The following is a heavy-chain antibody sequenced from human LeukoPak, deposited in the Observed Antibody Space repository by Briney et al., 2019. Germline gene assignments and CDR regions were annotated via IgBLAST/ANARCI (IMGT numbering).Heavy chain of an antibody. J-gene: IGHJ3*02. CDR2: ISSSSSYI. CDR3: ARERRSVVITTDAFDI. D-gene: IGHD3-22*01. Sequence: GRSLRLSCAASGFTFSSYSTNWVRQAPGKGLEWVSSISSSSSYIYYADSVKGRFTISRDNAKNSLYLQMNSLRAEDTAVYYCARERRSVVITTDAFDIWGQGTMVTVSS. V-gene: IGHV3-21*01. CDR1: GFTFSSYS.